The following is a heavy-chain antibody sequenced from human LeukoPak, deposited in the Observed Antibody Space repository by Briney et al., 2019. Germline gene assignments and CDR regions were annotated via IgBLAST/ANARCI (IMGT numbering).Heavy chain of an antibody. D-gene: IGHD1-26*01. J-gene: IGHJ6*03. CDR3: AGDPYSGSYGNYYYYFMDV. V-gene: IGHV3-21*01. CDR2: ITGGSSYI. Sequence: GGSLRLSCAASGFTFSSYWMSWVRQAPGKGLEWVSSITGGSSYIYYADSVKGRFTISRDNAKNSLYLQMNSLRAEDTAVYYCAGDPYSGSYGNYYYYFMDVWGKGTTVTISS. CDR1: GFTFSSYW.